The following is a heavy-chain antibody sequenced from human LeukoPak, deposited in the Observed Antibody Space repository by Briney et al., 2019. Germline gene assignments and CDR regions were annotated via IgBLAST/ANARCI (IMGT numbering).Heavy chain of an antibody. Sequence: SETLSLTCTVSGGSISSYYWSWIRQPAGKGLEWIGRIYTSGSTNYNPSLKSRVTMSVDTSKNQFSLKLSSVTAADTAVYYCARVVGPGTRGYHYGSGNRYYYGMDVWGQGTTVTVSS. CDR2: IYTSGST. J-gene: IGHJ6*02. V-gene: IGHV4-4*07. CDR3: ARVVGPGTRGYHYGSGNRYYYGMDV. CDR1: GGSISSYY. D-gene: IGHD3-10*01.